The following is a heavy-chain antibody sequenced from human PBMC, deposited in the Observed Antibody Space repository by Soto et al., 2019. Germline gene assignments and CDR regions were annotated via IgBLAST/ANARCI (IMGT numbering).Heavy chain of an antibody. CDR1: GGSINSGGYY. Sequence: PSETLSLTCTVSGGSINSGGYYWTWLRQHPGKGLEWLGYIADFGYTFYNPSLQSRVILSMDTSKSQFSLKLSSVTAADTAVYYCARVPGTQYYYYGMDVWGQGTTVTVSS. CDR3: ARVPGTQYYYYGMDV. V-gene: IGHV4-31*03. D-gene: IGHD1-1*01. J-gene: IGHJ6*02. CDR2: IADFGYT.